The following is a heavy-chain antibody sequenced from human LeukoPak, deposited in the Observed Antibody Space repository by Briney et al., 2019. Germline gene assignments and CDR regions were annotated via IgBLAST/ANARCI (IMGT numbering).Heavy chain of an antibody. CDR1: GGSISSSSYY. Sequence: SETLSLTCTVSGGSISSSSYYWGWIRQPPGKGLEWIGSIYYSGSTYYNPSLKSRVTISVDTSKNQFSLKLSSVTAADTAVYYCARRGSQLLLNAFDIWGQGTMVTVSS. CDR3: ARRGSQLLLNAFDI. V-gene: IGHV4-39*01. D-gene: IGHD2-2*01. CDR2: IYYSGST. J-gene: IGHJ3*02.